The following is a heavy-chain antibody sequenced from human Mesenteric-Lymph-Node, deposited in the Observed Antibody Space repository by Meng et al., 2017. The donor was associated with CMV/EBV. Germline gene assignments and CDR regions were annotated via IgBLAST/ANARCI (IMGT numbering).Heavy chain of an antibody. CDR3: AKEASGSYYWSFDY. D-gene: IGHD1-26*01. CDR2: ISSDGSNK. Sequence: GESLKISCAASGFSFSSYAMHWVRQAPGKGLEWVAVISSDGSNKYYADSVKGRFTISRDNSKNTLYLQMNSLRAEDTAVYYCAKEASGSYYWSFDYWGQGTLVTVSS. V-gene: IGHV3-30*04. J-gene: IGHJ4*02. CDR1: GFSFSSYA.